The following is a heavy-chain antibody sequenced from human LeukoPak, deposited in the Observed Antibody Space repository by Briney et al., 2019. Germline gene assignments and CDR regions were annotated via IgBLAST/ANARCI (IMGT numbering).Heavy chain of an antibody. Sequence: SETLSLTCTVSGGSISSYYWSWIRQPPGKGLEWIGYIYYSGSTNYNPSLKSRVTISVDTSKNQFSLKLSSVTAADTAVYYCARHEFISSGPHWFDPWGQGTLVTVSS. V-gene: IGHV4-59*08. J-gene: IGHJ5*02. CDR3: ARHEFISSGPHWFDP. CDR2: IYYSGST. D-gene: IGHD3-22*01. CDR1: GGSISSYY.